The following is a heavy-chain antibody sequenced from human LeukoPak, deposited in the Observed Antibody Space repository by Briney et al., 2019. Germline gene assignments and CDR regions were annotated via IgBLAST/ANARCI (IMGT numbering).Heavy chain of an antibody. CDR3: ARGLVAAHYYYYGMDV. Sequence: GGSLRLSCAASGFTFSSYDMHWVRQATGKGLEWVSAIGTAGDTYYPGSVKGRFTISRENAKNSLYLQMNSLRAGDTAAYYCARGLVAAHYYYYGMDVWGQGTTVTVSS. J-gene: IGHJ6*02. CDR1: GFTFSSYD. CDR2: IGTAGDT. D-gene: IGHD2-15*01. V-gene: IGHV3-13*01.